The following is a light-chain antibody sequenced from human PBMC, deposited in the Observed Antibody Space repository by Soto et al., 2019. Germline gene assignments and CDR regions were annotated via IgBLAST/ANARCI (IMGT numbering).Light chain of an antibody. J-gene: IGLJ3*02. CDR1: SSDVGGYNY. CDR2: EVS. CDR3: SSFTSINTRG. Sequence: QSALTQPASVSGSPGQSITISCTGTSSDVGGYNYVSWYQQHPGKAPKLMIYEVSNRPSGVSNRFSGSKSGNTASLTISGLQAEDEADYYCSSFTSINTRGFGGGTKLTVL. V-gene: IGLV2-14*01.